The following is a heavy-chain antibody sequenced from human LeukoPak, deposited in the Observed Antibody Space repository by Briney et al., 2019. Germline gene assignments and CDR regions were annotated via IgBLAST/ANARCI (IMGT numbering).Heavy chain of an antibody. CDR2: INPNTGGT. CDR3: ARDLIVATIGVDN. D-gene: IGHD5-12*01. CDR1: GYTFIGYY. J-gene: IGHJ4*02. Sequence: ASVKVSCKAAGYTFIGYYMHWVRQAPGQALEWMGWINPNTGGTNYAQKFQGRVTMTRDTSISTAYMELSRLRSDDTAVYYCARDLIVATIGVDNWGQGTLVTVSS. V-gene: IGHV1-2*02.